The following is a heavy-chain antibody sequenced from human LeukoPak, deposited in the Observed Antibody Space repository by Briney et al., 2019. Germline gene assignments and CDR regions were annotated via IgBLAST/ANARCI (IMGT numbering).Heavy chain of an antibody. CDR2: IIPIFGTA. V-gene: IGHV1-69*13. J-gene: IGHJ3*02. CDR1: GGTFSSYA. Sequence: SVKVSCKASGGTFSSYAISWVRQAPGQGLEWMGGIIPIFGTANYAQKFQGRVTITADESTSTAYMELSSLRSEDTAMYYCARLKYYYDSSGYYLDVGQVPKVGSAFDIWGQGTMVTVSS. D-gene: IGHD3-22*01. CDR3: ARLKYYYDSSGYYLDVGQVPKVGSAFDI.